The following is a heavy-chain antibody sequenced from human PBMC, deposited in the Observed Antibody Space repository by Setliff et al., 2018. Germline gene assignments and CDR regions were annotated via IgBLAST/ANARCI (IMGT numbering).Heavy chain of an antibody. CDR1: GGSISSGSHY. CDR3: AREDGPNYYYYYMDI. J-gene: IGHJ6*03. D-gene: IGHD2-8*01. CDR2: IDPSGDT. Sequence: PSETLSLTCTVSGGSISSGSHYWTWIRQPTGKGLEWIGHIDPSGDTNYSPSLKSRVTISRDTSKNQFSLKLSAVTAADTAVYFCAREDGPNYYYYYMDIWGKGTTVTVSS. V-gene: IGHV4-61*09.